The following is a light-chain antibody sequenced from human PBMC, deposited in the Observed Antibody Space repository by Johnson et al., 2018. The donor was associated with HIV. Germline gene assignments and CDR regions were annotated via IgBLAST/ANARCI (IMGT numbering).Light chain of an antibody. CDR2: DNN. CDR3: GTWDSSLSAYV. CDR1: SSNIGNNY. Sequence: QSVLTQPPPLSAAPGQKVTISCSGSSSNIGNNYVSWYQQLPGTAPKLLIYDNNKRPSGIPDRFSGSKSGTSATLGITGLQTGDEADYYCGTWDSSLSAYVFGTGTKVTGL. J-gene: IGLJ1*01. V-gene: IGLV1-51*01.